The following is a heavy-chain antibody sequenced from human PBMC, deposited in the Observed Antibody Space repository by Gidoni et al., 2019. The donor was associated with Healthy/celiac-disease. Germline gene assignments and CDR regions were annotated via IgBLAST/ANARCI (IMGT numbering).Heavy chain of an antibody. CDR1: GFSFDDYA. CDR2: IDWNSGSI. CDR3: VKSRGPYYHYYGVDV. J-gene: IGHJ6*02. Sequence: EVQLVASGGGLVQSGRSLRLSCAASGFSFDDYARHWVRQGPGKGLEWVSGIDWNSGSIDYADSAKGRFTISRDNAKNSLFLQMNSLRVEDTALYYCVKSRGPYYHYYGVDVWGPGTTVTVSS. V-gene: IGHV3-9*01.